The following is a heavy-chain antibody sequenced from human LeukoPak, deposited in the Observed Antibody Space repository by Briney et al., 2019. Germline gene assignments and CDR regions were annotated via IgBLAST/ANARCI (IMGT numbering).Heavy chain of an antibody. J-gene: IGHJ4*02. D-gene: IGHD6-13*01. CDR1: GGSIGSSNW. Sequence: SGTLSLTCAVSGGSIGSSNWWSWVRQPPGKGLEWIGEIYHSGSTNYNPSLKSRVTISVDKSKNQCSLKLSSVTAADTAVYYCAREGQAAGTPYYFDYWGQGTLVTVSS. V-gene: IGHV4-4*02. CDR3: AREGQAAGTPYYFDY. CDR2: IYHSGST.